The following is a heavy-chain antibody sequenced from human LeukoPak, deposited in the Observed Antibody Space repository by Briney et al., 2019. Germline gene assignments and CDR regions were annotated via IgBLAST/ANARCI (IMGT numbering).Heavy chain of an antibody. J-gene: IGHJ6*03. CDR2: INPNSGGT. Sequence: ASVKVSCKASGYTFTGYYMHWVRQAPGQGLEWMGRINPNSGGTNYAQKFQGRVTMTRDTSISTAYMELSRLRSDDTAVYYCARNFWSGYYRMGGYYYYMDVWGKGTTVTVSS. CDR1: GYTFTGYY. CDR3: ARNFWSGYYRMGGYYYYMDV. V-gene: IGHV1-2*06. D-gene: IGHD3-3*01.